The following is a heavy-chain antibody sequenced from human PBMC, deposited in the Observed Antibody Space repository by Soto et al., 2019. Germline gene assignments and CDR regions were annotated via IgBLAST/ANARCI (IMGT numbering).Heavy chain of an antibody. CDR2: ISSSSSTI. CDR3: ARDLASVAAAGRDY. CDR1: GFTFSSYS. Sequence: GGSLRLSCAASGFTFSSYSMNWVRQSPGKGLEWVSYISSSSSTIYYADSVKGRFTISRDNAKNSLYLQMNSLRAEDTAVYYCARDLASVAAAGRDYWGQGTLVTVSS. D-gene: IGHD6-13*01. J-gene: IGHJ4*02. V-gene: IGHV3-48*01.